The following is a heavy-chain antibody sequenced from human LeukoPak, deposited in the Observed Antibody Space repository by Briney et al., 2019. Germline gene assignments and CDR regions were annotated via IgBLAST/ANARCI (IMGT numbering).Heavy chain of an antibody. J-gene: IGHJ4*02. Sequence: ASVKVSCKASGYTFTSYDINWVRQATGQGLEWMGWISAYNGNTNYAQKLRGRVTMTTDTSTSTAYMELRSLRSDDTAVYYCARVGRGYSGYDYWFIVDYWGQGTLVTVSS. CDR1: GYTFTSYD. CDR3: ARVGRGYSGYDYWFIVDY. D-gene: IGHD5-12*01. CDR2: ISAYNGNT. V-gene: IGHV1-18*01.